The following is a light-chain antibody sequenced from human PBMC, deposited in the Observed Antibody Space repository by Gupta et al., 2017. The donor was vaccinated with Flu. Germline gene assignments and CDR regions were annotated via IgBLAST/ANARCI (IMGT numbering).Light chain of an antibody. Sequence: QSVLPQPPSASGTPGQRVTISCSGSSSNIGSNTVNGYQQLPGTAPKLLIYSNNQRPSGVPDRFSGSKSGTSASLAISGLQSEDEADYYCAAWDDSLNVVVFGGGTKRTVL. CDR2: SNN. V-gene: IGLV1-44*01. CDR1: SSNIGSNT. CDR3: AAWDDSLNVVV. J-gene: IGLJ2*01.